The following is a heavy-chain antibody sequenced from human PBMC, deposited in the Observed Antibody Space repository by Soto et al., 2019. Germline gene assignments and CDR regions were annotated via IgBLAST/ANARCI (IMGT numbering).Heavy chain of an antibody. D-gene: IGHD6-13*01. CDR2: IDPSDSYT. V-gene: IGHV5-10-1*01. Sequence: PGESLKISCNGSGYSFTIYWISWVRQMPGKGLEWMGRIDPSDSYTNYSPSFQGHVTISADKSISTAYLQWSSLKASDTAMYYCARHPIAAAGIDYGYYYYYGMDVWGQGTTVTVSS. CDR1: GYSFTIYW. CDR3: ARHPIAAAGIDYGYYYYYGMDV. J-gene: IGHJ6*02.